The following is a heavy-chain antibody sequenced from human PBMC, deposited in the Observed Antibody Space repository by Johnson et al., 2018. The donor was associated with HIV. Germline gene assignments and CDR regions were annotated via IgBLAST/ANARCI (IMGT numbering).Heavy chain of an antibody. CDR1: EFTFSNYD. D-gene: IGHD3-3*01. Sequence: VQLVESGGGLIQPGGSLRLSCAASEFTFSNYDMHWVRQPTRKSLEWVSTIGTAGDKYYPGSVKGRFTISRDNAKNPLYLQMNSLRAEDTAVYYWAREDGQFLEWLGVGEGKYLYGPDIWGQGTMVTVSS. V-gene: IGHV3-13*01. CDR3: AREDGQFLEWLGVGEGKYLYGPDI. J-gene: IGHJ3*02. CDR2: IGTAGDK.